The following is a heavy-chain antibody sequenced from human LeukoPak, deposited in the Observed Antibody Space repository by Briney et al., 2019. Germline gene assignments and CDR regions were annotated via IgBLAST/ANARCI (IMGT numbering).Heavy chain of an antibody. CDR3: ARGDSSGWYFDY. CDR1: GGSISTSNYY. CDR2: IFYSGST. Sequence: SETLSLTCTVSGGSISTSNYYWGWIRQPPGKGLEWIGNIFYSGSTNYNPSLKSRVTISVDTSKNQFSLKLSSVTAADTAVYYCARGDSSGWYFDYWGQGTLVTVSS. V-gene: IGHV4-39*07. J-gene: IGHJ4*02. D-gene: IGHD6-19*01.